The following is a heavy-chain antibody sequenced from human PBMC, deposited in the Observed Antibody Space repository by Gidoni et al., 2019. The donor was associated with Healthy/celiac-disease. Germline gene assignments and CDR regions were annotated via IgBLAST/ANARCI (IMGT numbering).Heavy chain of an antibody. J-gene: IGHJ4*02. D-gene: IGHD3-9*01. Sequence: QVQLQESGPGLVKPSEPLSLTCPVSGYTISSGYYWGWIRQPPGKGLEWIGSIYHSVSTYYKPSLKSRVTISVDTSKNQFSLKLRSVTAADTAVYYCARGETDILTGTSLDYWGQGTLVTVSS. V-gene: IGHV4-38-2*02. CDR1: GYTISSGYY. CDR2: IYHSVST. CDR3: ARGETDILTGTSLDY.